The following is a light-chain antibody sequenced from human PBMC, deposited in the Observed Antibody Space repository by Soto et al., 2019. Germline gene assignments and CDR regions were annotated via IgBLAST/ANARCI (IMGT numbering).Light chain of an antibody. CDR3: QQRRNWPSGT. CDR2: DAS. J-gene: IGKJ1*01. Sequence: EIVLTQSPATLSLSPGERATLSCRASQSVSSDLAWYQQKPGQAPRLLIYDASNRATGIPARFSGSGSGTDFTLTIISLEPEDFEVYYCQQRRNWPSGTFGQGTKVEIK. CDR1: QSVSSD. V-gene: IGKV3-11*01.